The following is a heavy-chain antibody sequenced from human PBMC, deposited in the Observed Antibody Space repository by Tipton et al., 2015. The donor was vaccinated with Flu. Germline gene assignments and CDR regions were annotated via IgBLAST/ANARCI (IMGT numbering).Heavy chain of an antibody. CDR3: AKWSSSWWSFDY. CDR2: FFHGGDT. CDR1: GYSISTGYY. D-gene: IGHD6-13*01. V-gene: IGHV4-38-2*02. J-gene: IGHJ4*02. Sequence: GLVKPSETLSPTCSVSGYSISTGYYWGWIRRPPGKGLQWIASFFHGGDTYYNPSLKSRVTMSVDTSKNQVSLNLSSVTAADTAVYYCAKWSSSWWSFDYWGQGALVTVSS.